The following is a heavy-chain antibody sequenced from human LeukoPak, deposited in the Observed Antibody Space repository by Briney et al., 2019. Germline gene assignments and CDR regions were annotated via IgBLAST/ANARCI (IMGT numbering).Heavy chain of an antibody. CDR3: AKDFIGVLADAFDI. V-gene: IGHV3-23*01. Sequence: GGSLRLSCAASGFTFSSYAMSWVRQAPGKGLEWVSAISGSDGSTYYADSVKGRFTISRDNSQSTLYLQMNTLRAEDTAVYYCAKDFIGVLADAFDIWGQGTMVTVSS. D-gene: IGHD4/OR15-4a*01. CDR1: GFTFSSYA. CDR2: ISGSDGST. J-gene: IGHJ3*02.